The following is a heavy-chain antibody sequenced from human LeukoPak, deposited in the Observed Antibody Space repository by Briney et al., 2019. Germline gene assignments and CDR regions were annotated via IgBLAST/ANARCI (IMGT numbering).Heavy chain of an antibody. J-gene: IGHJ4*02. Sequence: ASVKVSCKASGYTCTNYYVHWVRQAPGQGLEWMGVINPSGGSTTYAQKFQGRVTMTRDTSTSTVYMELSSLRSEDTAVYFCARSVFRGSLFYWGQGTLVTVSS. V-gene: IGHV1-46*01. CDR3: ARSVFRGSLFY. D-gene: IGHD5-12*01. CDR2: INPSGGST. CDR1: GYTCTNYY.